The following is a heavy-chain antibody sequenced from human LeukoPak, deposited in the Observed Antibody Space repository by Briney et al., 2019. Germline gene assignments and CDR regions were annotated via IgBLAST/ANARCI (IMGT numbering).Heavy chain of an antibody. CDR2: IYPGDSDT. CDR1: GYSFTSYW. Sequence: GESLKISCKGSGYSFTSYWIGWVRQMPGKGLEWMGIIYPGDSDTRYSPSFQGQVTISADKSISTAYLQWSSLKASDTAIHYCARISYSSSPSYYFDYWGQGTLVTVSS. V-gene: IGHV5-51*01. J-gene: IGHJ4*02. D-gene: IGHD6-13*01. CDR3: ARISYSSSPSYYFDY.